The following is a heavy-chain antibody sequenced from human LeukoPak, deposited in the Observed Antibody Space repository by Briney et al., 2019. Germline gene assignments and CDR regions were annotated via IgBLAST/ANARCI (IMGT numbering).Heavy chain of an antibody. Sequence: SGTLSLTCAVSGGSISSSNWWSWVRQPPGNGLEWIGEIYHSGTANYNPSLKSRVTISVDKSKNQFSLKLSSVTAADTAVYYCARAPNWKHFDYWGQGTLVTVSS. D-gene: IGHD1-1*01. CDR2: IYHSGTA. CDR3: ARAPNWKHFDY. V-gene: IGHV4-4*02. J-gene: IGHJ4*02. CDR1: GGSISSSNW.